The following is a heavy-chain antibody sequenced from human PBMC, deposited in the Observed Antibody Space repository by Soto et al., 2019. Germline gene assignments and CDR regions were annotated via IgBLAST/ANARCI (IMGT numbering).Heavy chain of an antibody. CDR2: ISAYNGNT. D-gene: IGHD2-21*02. V-gene: IGHV1-18*04. Sequence: GASVKVSCKASGYTFSSYGISWVRQAPGQGLEWMGWISAYNGNTNYAQKLQGRVTMTTDTSTSTAYMELRSLRSDDTAVYYCAREPLAYCGGDCYSEGLFDYWGQGTLVTVSS. CDR1: GYTFSSYG. CDR3: AREPLAYCGGDCYSEGLFDY. J-gene: IGHJ4*02.